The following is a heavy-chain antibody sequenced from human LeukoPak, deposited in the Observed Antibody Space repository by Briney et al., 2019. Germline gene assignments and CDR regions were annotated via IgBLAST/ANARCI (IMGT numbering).Heavy chain of an antibody. CDR1: GYTFTSCY. CDR2: INPSGGST. CDR3: ARDLARGYGSGSYSEKYFDY. V-gene: IGHV1-46*01. D-gene: IGHD3-10*01. Sequence: ASVKVSCKASGYTFTSCYMHWVRQAPGQGLEWMGIINPSGGSTSYAQKFQGRVTMTRDMSTSTVYMELSSLRSEDTAVYYCARDLARGYGSGSYSEKYFDYWGQGTLVTVSS. J-gene: IGHJ4*02.